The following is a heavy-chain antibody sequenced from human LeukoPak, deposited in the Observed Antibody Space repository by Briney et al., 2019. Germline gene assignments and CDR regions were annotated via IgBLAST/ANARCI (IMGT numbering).Heavy chain of an antibody. V-gene: IGHV3-74*01. CDR3: ARPGIAVTGDY. CDR2: INSDGSYT. Sequence: GGSLRLSCAASGFTFSSYWMHWVRQAPGKGLVWVSRINSDGSYTGYADSVKGRFTISRDNAKNTVYLQMNSLRAEDTAVYYCARPGIAVTGDYWGRGILVTVSS. CDR1: GFTFSSYW. D-gene: IGHD6-19*01. J-gene: IGHJ4*02.